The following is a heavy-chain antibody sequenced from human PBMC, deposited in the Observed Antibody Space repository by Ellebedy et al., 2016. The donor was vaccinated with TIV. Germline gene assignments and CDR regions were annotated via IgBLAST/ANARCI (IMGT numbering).Heavy chain of an antibody. Sequence: GESLKISXAASGFTFSSYAMSWVRQAPGKGLEWVSAISGSGGSTYYADSVKGRFTISRDNSKNTLYLQMNSLRAEDTAVYYCAKDPSLAVAVSDYWGQGTLVTVSS. CDR3: AKDPSLAVAVSDY. CDR2: ISGSGGST. D-gene: IGHD6-19*01. V-gene: IGHV3-23*01. J-gene: IGHJ4*02. CDR1: GFTFSSYA.